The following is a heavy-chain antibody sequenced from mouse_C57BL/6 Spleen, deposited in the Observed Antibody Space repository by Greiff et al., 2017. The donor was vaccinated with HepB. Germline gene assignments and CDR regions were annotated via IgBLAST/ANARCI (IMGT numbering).Heavy chain of an antibody. Sequence: MLVESEGGLVQPGSSMKLSCTASGFTFSDYYMAWVRQVPEKGLEWVANINYDGSSTYYLDSLKSRFIISRDNAKNILYLQMSSLKSEDTATYYCARGTWFAYWGQGTLVTVSA. V-gene: IGHV5-16*01. CDR1: GFTFSDYY. J-gene: IGHJ3*01. CDR2: INYDGSST. CDR3: ARGTWFAY.